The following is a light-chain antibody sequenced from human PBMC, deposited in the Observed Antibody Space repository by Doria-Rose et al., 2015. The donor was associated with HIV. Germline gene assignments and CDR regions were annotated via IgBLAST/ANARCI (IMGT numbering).Light chain of an antibody. CDR3: HQYGTSWT. V-gene: IGKV3-20*01. CDR2: DGS. Sequence: QSPGTLSLSPGARATLSCRASQSFSSTYLAWYQQKPSQAPSLLIYDGSTRATGIPDRFSASGSGTDFTLTINRLEPEDFALYYCHQYGTSWTFGQGTKVEI. J-gene: IGKJ1*01. CDR1: QSFSSTY.